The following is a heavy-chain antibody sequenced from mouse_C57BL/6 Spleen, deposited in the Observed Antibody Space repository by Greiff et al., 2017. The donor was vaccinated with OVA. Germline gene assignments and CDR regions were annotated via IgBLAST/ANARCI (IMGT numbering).Heavy chain of an antibody. CDR2: INPNNGGT. CDR3: ASNWVSWFAY. CDR1: GYTFTDYY. V-gene: IGHV1-26*01. Sequence: EVQLQQSGPELVKPGASVKISCKASGYTFTDYYMNWVKQSHGKSLEWIGDINPNNGGTNYNQKFKGKATLTVDKSSSTAYMELRSLTSEDSADYYCASNWVSWFAYWGQGTLVTVSA. D-gene: IGHD4-1*02. J-gene: IGHJ3*01.